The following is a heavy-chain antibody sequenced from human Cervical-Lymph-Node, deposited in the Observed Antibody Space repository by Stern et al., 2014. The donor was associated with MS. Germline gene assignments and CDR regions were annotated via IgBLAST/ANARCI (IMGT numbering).Heavy chain of an antibody. V-gene: IGHV1-2*06. CDR1: GYIFTSYY. D-gene: IGHD4-17*01. CDR2: LNPSSGAT. Sequence: QVQLVQSGGEVKKPGASVKVSCRASGYIFTSYYIHWVRQAPGKGLAWMGRLNPSSGATDLPQSFKDRVTMTRETSITTAYMELTRLASDAAAVYYCAGSITVTPLEYWGQGSLVTVSS. CDR3: AGSITVTPLEY. J-gene: IGHJ4*02.